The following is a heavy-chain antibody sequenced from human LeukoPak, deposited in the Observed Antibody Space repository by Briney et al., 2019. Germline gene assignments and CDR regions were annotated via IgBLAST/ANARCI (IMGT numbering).Heavy chain of an antibody. CDR2: IYTGGSK. Sequence: GGSLRLSCAVSGFTVNTYYIHWVRQSPGKGLEWVSVIYTGGSKYYADPVKGRFIISRDSSSNTVNLQLNSLRNEDTAVYYCARETPMVGDNYYGMDVWGPGTTVTVSS. CDR1: GFTVNTYY. D-gene: IGHD3-10*02. J-gene: IGHJ6*02. V-gene: IGHV3-66*01. CDR3: ARETPMVGDNYYGMDV.